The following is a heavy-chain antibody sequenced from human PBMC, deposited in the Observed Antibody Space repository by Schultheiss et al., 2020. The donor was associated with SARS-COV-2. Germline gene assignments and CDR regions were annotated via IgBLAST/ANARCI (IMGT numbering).Heavy chain of an antibody. D-gene: IGHD3-22*01. CDR3: SGHDGTKGTDYYYGMDV. J-gene: IGHJ6*02. V-gene: IGHV4-61*02. CDR2: IYTSGST. Sequence: SETLSLTCTVSGGSISSGGYYWSWIRQPAGKGLEWIVRIYTSGSTYYNPSLKSRVTIAVDTSKNQFSLKLSSVTAADTAVYYCSGHDGTKGTDYYYGMDVWGQGTTVTVSS. CDR1: GGSISSGGYY.